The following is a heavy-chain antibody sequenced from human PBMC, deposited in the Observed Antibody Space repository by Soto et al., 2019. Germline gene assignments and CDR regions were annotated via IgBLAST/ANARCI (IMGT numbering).Heavy chain of an antibody. CDR1: GFTFSSYG. J-gene: IGHJ6*02. V-gene: IGHV3-33*01. D-gene: IGHD1-1*01. CDR3: ARYPAKRYTVDGMDF. Sequence: GGSLRLSCAASGFTFSSYGMHWVRQAPGKGLEWVAVIWYDGSNKYYADSVKGRFTISRDNSKNTLYLQMNSLRAEDTAVYYCARYPAKRYTVDGMDFWGQGPTVTVSS. CDR2: IWYDGSNK.